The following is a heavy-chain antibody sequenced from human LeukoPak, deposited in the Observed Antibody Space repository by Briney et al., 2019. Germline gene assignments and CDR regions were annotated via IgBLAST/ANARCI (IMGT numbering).Heavy chain of an antibody. CDR1: GFTFSTYA. CDR2: ISGSGGST. Sequence: GGSLRLSCAASGFTFSTYAMSWVRQAPGKGLEWVSSISGSGGSTYNADSVRGRFTISRDNSKNSLYLQMNRLRAEDTAVYDCAKDLVDTSGYYYVGYFQHWGQGTLVTVSS. V-gene: IGHV3-23*01. CDR3: AKDLVDTSGYYYVGYFQH. J-gene: IGHJ1*01. D-gene: IGHD3-22*01.